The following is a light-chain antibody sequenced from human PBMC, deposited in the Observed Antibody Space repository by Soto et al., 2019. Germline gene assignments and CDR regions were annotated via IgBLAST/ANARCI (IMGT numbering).Light chain of an antibody. V-gene: IGKV3-11*01. CDR2: DTS. CDR1: QFLSSY. J-gene: IGKJ5*01. Sequence: PWESATLSCRPSQFLSSYLARYQQIPGQPPRLLISDTSNRVPGIPARFSGSRSRTDFTLTISSLEPEDFAVYCCHQRNKFGQGTRLEI. CDR3: HQRNK.